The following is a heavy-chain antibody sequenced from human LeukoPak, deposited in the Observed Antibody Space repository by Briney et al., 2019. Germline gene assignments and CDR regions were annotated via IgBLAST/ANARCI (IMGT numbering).Heavy chain of an antibody. CDR2: INAGNGNT. CDR1: GYTFTGYY. CDR3: ASQGVEMATIFGY. D-gene: IGHD5-24*01. J-gene: IGHJ4*02. Sequence: ASVKVSCKASGYTFTGYYIHWVRQAPGQRLEWMGWINAGNGNTKYSQKFQGRVTITRDTSASTAYMELSSLRSEDTAVYYCASQGVEMATIFGYWGQGTLVTVSS. V-gene: IGHV1-3*01.